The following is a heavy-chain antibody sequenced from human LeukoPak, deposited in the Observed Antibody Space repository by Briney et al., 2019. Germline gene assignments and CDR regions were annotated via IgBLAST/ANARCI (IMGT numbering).Heavy chain of an antibody. J-gene: IGHJ5*02. D-gene: IGHD6-13*01. CDR3: ARDKGLRPGSGAAAENWFDP. Sequence: PSETLSLTCTVSGYSISSGYYWGWIRQPPGKGLEWIGSIYHSGSTYYNPSLKSRVTISVDTSKNQFSLKLSSVTAADTAVYYCARDKGLRPGSGAAAENWFDPWGQGTLVTVSS. CDR2: IYHSGST. V-gene: IGHV4-38-2*02. CDR1: GYSISSGYY.